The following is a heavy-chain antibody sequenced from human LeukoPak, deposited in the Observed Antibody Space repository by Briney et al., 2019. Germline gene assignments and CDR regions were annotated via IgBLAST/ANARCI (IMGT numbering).Heavy chain of an antibody. Sequence: PSETLSLTCTVSGGSISSSSYYWGWIRQPPGKGLEWIGSIYYSGSTYYNPSLKSRVTTSVDTSKNQFSLKLSSVTAADTAVYYCARHEEYSYGYGWFDPWGQGTLVTVSS. V-gene: IGHV4-39*01. CDR3: ARHEEYSYGYGWFDP. CDR1: GGSISSSSYY. CDR2: IYYSGST. J-gene: IGHJ5*02. D-gene: IGHD5-18*01.